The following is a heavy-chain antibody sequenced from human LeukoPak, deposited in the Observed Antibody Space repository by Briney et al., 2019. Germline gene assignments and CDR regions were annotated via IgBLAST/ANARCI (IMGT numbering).Heavy chain of an antibody. V-gene: IGHV3-21*01. CDR1: GFTFSSYS. D-gene: IGHD4-17*01. CDR2: ISSSSSYI. J-gene: IGHJ5*02. Sequence: GGSLRLSCAASGFTFSSYSMNWVRRAPGKGLEWVSSISSSSSYIYYADSVKGRFTISRDNAKNSLYLQMNSLRAEDTAVYYCARDAVGGVTTVTPWGQGTLVTVSS. CDR3: ARDAVGGVTTVTP.